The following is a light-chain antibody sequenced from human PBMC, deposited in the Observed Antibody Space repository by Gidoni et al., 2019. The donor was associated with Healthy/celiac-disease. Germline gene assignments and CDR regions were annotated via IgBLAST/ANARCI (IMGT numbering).Light chain of an antibody. CDR1: QDIRNY. CDR3: QQYDKLFT. J-gene: IGKJ3*01. CDR2: DAS. Sequence: DIQMTQSPSSLSASVGDRVTITCQASQDIRNYLNWYQQKQGKAPKLLIYDASKLETGVPSRFSGSGSGKDFTFTISSLQPEDIATYYCQQYDKLFTFGPGTKVDIK. V-gene: IGKV1-33*01.